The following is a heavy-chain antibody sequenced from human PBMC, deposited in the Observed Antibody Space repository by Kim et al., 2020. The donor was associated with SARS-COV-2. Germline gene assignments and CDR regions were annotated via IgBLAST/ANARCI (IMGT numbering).Heavy chain of an antibody. Sequence: SETLSLTCTVSGGSISSSSYYWGWIRQPPGMGLEWIGSIYYSGSTYDNPSLKSRVTISVDTSKNQFSLKLSSVTAADTAVYYCARRLGYCSGGSCDYYYYGMDVWGQGTTVTVSS. CDR1: GGSISSSSYY. V-gene: IGHV4-39*01. J-gene: IGHJ6*02. D-gene: IGHD2-15*01. CDR2: IYYSGST. CDR3: ARRLGYCSGGSCDYYYYGMDV.